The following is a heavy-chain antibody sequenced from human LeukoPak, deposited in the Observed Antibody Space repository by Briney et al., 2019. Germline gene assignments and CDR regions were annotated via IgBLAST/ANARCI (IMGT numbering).Heavy chain of an antibody. CDR3: AKDQGRSSRHYGSGSLFDY. CDR2: ISGSGGST. J-gene: IGHJ4*02. V-gene: IGHV3-23*01. Sequence: PGGSLRLSCAASGFTFSSYAMSWVRQAPGKGLEWVSAISGSGGSTYYADSVKGRFTISRDNSKNTLYLQMNSLRAEDTAVYYCAKDQGRSSRHYGSGSLFDYWGQGTLVTVSS. D-gene: IGHD3-10*01. CDR1: GFTFSSYA.